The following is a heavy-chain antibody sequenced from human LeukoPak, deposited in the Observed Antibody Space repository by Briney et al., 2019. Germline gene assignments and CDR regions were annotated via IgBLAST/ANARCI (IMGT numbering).Heavy chain of an antibody. J-gene: IGHJ4*02. CDR1: VYILRDLS. CDR2: FDHTEGEV. D-gene: IGHD6-13*01. Sequence: ASVNVTFQVCVYILRDLSMHWVRPARGKGLEGMGRFDHTEGEVIYAQKFQGRVTMTEDTSTDTANMELSSLRSDDTAVYYCATFQIVATGTLSHWGQGTLVTVSS. CDR3: ATFQIVATGTLSH. V-gene: IGHV1-24*01.